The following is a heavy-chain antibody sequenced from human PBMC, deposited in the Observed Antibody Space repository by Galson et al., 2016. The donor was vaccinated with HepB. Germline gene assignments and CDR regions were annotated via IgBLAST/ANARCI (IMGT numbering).Heavy chain of an antibody. Sequence: SETLSLTCTVSDGSINNYYWNWVRRPPGKGLEWIGYIHYTGSTNYNPSLKDRVSISQDTSRNQFSLNLRSLTAADTALYYCARGSSWHKFFDYWGRGTLVTVSS. CDR2: IHYTGST. CDR1: DGSINNYY. D-gene: IGHD6-19*01. CDR3: ARGSSWHKFFDY. J-gene: IGHJ4*02. V-gene: IGHV4-59*01.